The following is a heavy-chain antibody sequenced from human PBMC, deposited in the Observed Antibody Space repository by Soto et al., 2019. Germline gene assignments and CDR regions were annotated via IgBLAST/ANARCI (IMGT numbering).Heavy chain of an antibody. V-gene: IGHV3-48*01. CDR3: ARDIVVVVAATPRAFDI. CDR2: ISSSSSTI. Sequence: PGGSLRLSCAASGFTFSSYAMSWVRQAPGKGLEWVSYISSSSSTIYYADSVKGRFTISRDNAKNSLYLQMNSLRAEDTAVYYCARDIVVVVAATPRAFDIWGQGTMVTVSS. J-gene: IGHJ3*02. D-gene: IGHD2-15*01. CDR1: GFTFSSYA.